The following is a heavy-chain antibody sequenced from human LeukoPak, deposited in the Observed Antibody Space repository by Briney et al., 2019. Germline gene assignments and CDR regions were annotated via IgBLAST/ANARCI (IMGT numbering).Heavy chain of an antibody. CDR3: ARSSGSYLQTLLDY. J-gene: IGHJ4*02. V-gene: IGHV1-18*01. D-gene: IGHD1-26*01. CDR2: ISAYNGNT. CDR1: GGTFSSYA. Sequence: ASVKVSCKASGGTFSSYAISWVRQAPGQGREWMGWISAYNGNTNYAQKLQGRVTMTTDTSTSTAYMELRSLRSDDTAVYYCARSSGSYLQTLLDYWGQGTLVTVSS.